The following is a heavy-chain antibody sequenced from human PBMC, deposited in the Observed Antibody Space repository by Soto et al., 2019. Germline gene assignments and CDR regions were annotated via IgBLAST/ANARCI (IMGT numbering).Heavy chain of an antibody. D-gene: IGHD3-16*02. V-gene: IGHV3-48*03. Sequence: GGSLRVSCAASGFTFSSYEMIWVRQAPGKGLEWVSYISGSGYTSDTGPTIHYADSVKGRFTISRNNAKNSLYLQMNSLRVEDMAVYYCARVSQSFIEYFQHWGQGTLFTVSS. CDR1: GFTFSSYE. CDR3: ARVSQSFIEYFQH. J-gene: IGHJ1*01. CDR2: ISGSGYTSDTGPTI.